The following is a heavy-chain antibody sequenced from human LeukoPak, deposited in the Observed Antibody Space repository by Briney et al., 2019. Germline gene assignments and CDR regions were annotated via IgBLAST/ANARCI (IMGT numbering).Heavy chain of an antibody. V-gene: IGHV3-33*08. CDR3: ARDFVAYDSSGYPPFVDY. Sequence: GGSLRLSCAASGFTFSSYAMNWVRQAPGKGLEWVAVIWYDGSDKYYADSLKGRFTISRDNSKNTLFLQMNSLRAEDTAVYYCARDFVAYDSSGYPPFVDYWGQGTLVTVSS. CDR1: GFTFSSYA. D-gene: IGHD3-22*01. J-gene: IGHJ4*02. CDR2: IWYDGSDK.